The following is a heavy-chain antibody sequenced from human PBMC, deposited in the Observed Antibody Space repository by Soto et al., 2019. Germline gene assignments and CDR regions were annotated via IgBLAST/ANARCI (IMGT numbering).Heavy chain of an antibody. V-gene: IGHV3-23*01. CDR1: GFTFSSYA. D-gene: IGHD3-3*01. J-gene: IGHJ4*02. CDR3: AKEVANPFGVVITFDY. CDR2: ISGSGGST. Sequence: PGGSLRLSCAASGFTFSSYAMSWVRQAPGKGLEWVSAISGSGGSTYYADSVKGRFTISRDNSKNTLYLQMNSLRAEDTAVYYCAKEVANPFGVVITFDYWGQGTLVTVSS.